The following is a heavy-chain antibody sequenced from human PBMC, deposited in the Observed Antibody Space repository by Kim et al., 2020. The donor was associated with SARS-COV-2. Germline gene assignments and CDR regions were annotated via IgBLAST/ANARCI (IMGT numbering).Heavy chain of an antibody. J-gene: IGHJ6*02. D-gene: IGHD1-26*01. CDR1: GYTFTSYA. CDR3: ARVLRVGGYYYYYGMDV. CDR2: INTNTGNP. V-gene: IGHV7-4-1*02. Sequence: ASVKVSCKASGYTFTSYAMNWVRQAPGQGLEWMGWINTNTGNPTYAQGFTGRFVFSLDTSVSTAYLQISSLKAEDTAVYYCARVLRVGGYYYYYGMDVWGQGTTVTVSS.